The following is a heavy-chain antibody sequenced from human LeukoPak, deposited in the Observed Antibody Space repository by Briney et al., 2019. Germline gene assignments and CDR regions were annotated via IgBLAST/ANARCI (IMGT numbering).Heavy chain of an antibody. CDR2: IHYSGST. Sequence: SETLSLTCSVSGGSIGSSYWTWIRQPPGKGLEWIGFIHYSGSTNSNPSLKSRVTVTVDPSKNQFSLRLTSVTAADTAVYYCVRQPIGELGSYDYYGLDVWGQGTTVIVSS. D-gene: IGHD5-18*01. CDR1: GGSIGSSY. V-gene: IGHV4-59*08. CDR3: VRQPIGELGSYDYYGLDV. J-gene: IGHJ6*02.